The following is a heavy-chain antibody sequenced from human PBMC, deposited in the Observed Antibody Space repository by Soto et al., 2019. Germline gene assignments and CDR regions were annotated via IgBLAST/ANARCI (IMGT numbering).Heavy chain of an antibody. CDR3: ARVGVTMVRGVITVWFDP. J-gene: IGHJ5*02. Sequence: SETLSLTCTVSGGSISSYYWSWIRQPAGKGLEWIGRIYTSGSTNYNPSLKSRVTMSVDTSKNQFSLKLSSVTAADTAVYYCARVGVTMVRGVITVWFDPWGQGTLVTVSS. CDR2: IYTSGST. V-gene: IGHV4-4*07. D-gene: IGHD3-10*01. CDR1: GGSISSYY.